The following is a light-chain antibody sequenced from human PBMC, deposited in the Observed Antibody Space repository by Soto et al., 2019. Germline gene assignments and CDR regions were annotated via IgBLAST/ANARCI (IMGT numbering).Light chain of an antibody. CDR2: DAS. J-gene: IGKJ2*01. Sequence: DIQMTQSPSTLSASVGDRVTVTCRASQSLNRWLPWYQQRPGKAPKLLIYDASELESGVPSRFSGSGSGTEFTLTISSLQPDDFATYYCQQYNSFPYIFGQGTKLEIK. CDR1: QSLNRW. V-gene: IGKV1-5*01. CDR3: QQYNSFPYI.